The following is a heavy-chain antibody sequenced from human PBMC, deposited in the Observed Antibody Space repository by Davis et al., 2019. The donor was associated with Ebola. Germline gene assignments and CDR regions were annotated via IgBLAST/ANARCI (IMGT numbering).Heavy chain of an antibody. J-gene: IGHJ4*02. CDR2: ISSSGRTT. D-gene: IGHD2-8*01. Sequence: GESLKISCAASGFTFSSYSMNWVRQAPGKGLEWVSYISSSGRTTCYADSVKGRFTISRDNARNSVYLQMNSLRDEDTAVYYCARGYCSRGVCSETYWGQGTLVTVSS. V-gene: IGHV3-48*02. CDR1: GFTFSSYS. CDR3: ARGYCSRGVCSETY.